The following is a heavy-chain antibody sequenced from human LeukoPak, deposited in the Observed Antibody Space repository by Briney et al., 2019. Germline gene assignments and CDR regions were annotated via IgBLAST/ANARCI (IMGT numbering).Heavy chain of an antibody. CDR3: AREPYYYGSGSYLNWFDP. J-gene: IGHJ5*02. Sequence: SETLSLTCTVSGGSISSSSYYWGWIRQPPGKGLEWIGYIYYSGSTNYNPSLKSRVTISVDTSKNQFSLKLSSVTAADTAVYYCAREPYYYGSGSYLNWFDPWGQGTLVTVSS. V-gene: IGHV4-61*05. D-gene: IGHD3-10*01. CDR1: GGSISSSSYY. CDR2: IYYSGST.